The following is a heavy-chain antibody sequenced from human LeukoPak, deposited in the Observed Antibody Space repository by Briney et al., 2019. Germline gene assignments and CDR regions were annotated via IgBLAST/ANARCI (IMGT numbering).Heavy chain of an antibody. CDR2: VHPSGAS. D-gene: IGHD1-26*01. CDR1: GGSILTTNW. V-gene: IGHV4-4*02. J-gene: IGHJ4*02. CDR3: AREGGAFCPFGF. Sequence: SGTLSLTCAVSGGSILTTNWWSWVRQPPGKGLEWIGEVHPSGASNYNPSLKSRVSMSIDNSKNQLSPKLTSVTAADTAIYYCAREGGAFCPFGFWGQGTLVTVSS.